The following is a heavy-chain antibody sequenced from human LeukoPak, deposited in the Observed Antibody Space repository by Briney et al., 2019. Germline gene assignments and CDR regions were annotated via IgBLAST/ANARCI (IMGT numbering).Heavy chain of an antibody. J-gene: IGHJ4*02. V-gene: IGHV3-23*01. CDR3: AKDARRSHGWYFFDH. CDR1: GFAFSSQA. Sequence: GGSLRLSCAASGFAFSSQAMGWVRQAPGKGLEWVSVISDSGDTTYYADSVKGRFTISRDNSKNTLYLQMNSLRAEDTAKYYCAKDARRSHGWYFFDHWGQGALVTISS. D-gene: IGHD6-19*01. CDR2: ISDSGDTT.